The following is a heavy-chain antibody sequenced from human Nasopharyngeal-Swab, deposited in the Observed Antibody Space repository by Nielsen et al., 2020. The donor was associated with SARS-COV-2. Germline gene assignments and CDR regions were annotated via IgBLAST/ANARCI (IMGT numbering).Heavy chain of an antibody. Sequence: GGSLRLSCAASGFTFGDYNMHWVRQTPGKGLQWISYITSGNSVQYADSVRGRFTISRDNAKNSLYLQMNSLTAEDTAVYYCARERGGGYGDYWGQGTLVTVSS. V-gene: IGHV3-69-1*01. CDR2: ITSGNSV. CDR1: GFTFGDYN. J-gene: IGHJ4*02. D-gene: IGHD5-12*01. CDR3: ARERGGGYGDY.